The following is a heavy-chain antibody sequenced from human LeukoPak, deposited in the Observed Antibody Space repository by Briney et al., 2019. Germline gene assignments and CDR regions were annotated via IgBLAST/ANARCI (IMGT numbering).Heavy chain of an antibody. J-gene: IGHJ5*02. Sequence: GGSLRLSCAASGFTFSSYAMHWVRQAPGKGLEWVAVISYDGSNKYYADSVKGRFTISRDNAKNSLYLQMNSLRAEDTAVYYCARGVEGIIVVVSHNWFDPWGQGTLVTVSS. D-gene: IGHD2-2*01. V-gene: IGHV3-30*04. CDR1: GFTFSSYA. CDR2: ISYDGSNK. CDR3: ARGVEGIIVVVSHNWFDP.